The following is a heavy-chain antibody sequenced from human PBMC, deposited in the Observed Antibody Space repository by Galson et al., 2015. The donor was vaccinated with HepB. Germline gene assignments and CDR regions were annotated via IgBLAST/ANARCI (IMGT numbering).Heavy chain of an antibody. V-gene: IGHV3-15*01. CDR1: GFTFSNAW. Sequence: SLRLSCAASGFTFSNAWMTWVRQAPGKGLEWVGRIRSKTGGGTTDYAAPVKGRFTISRDDSINTLYLQMNSLKTEDTAVYYCSTAQLSAYYYDTRGFYDYFDYWGQGSLVTASS. CDR3: STAQLSAYYYDTRGFYDYFDY. CDR2: IRSKTGGGTT. J-gene: IGHJ4*02. D-gene: IGHD3-22*01.